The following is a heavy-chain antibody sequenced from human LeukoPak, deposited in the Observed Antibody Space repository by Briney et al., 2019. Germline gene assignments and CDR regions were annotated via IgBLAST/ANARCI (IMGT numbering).Heavy chain of an antibody. CDR1: GFTFSSYG. Sequence: GGSLRLSCAASGFTFSSYGMHWVRQAPGKGLEWVAFIRYDGSNKYYADSVKGRFTISRDNSKNTLYLQMNSLRAEDTAVYYCAKIWGMPVADIDYWGQGTLVTVSS. CDR3: AKIWGMPVADIDY. D-gene: IGHD6-19*01. CDR2: IRYDGSNK. V-gene: IGHV3-30*02. J-gene: IGHJ4*02.